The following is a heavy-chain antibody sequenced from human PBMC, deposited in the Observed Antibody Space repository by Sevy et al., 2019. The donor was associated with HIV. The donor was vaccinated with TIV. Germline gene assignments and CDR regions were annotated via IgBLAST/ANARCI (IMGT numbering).Heavy chain of an antibody. V-gene: IGHV4-59*08. CDR3: AGKNGCGRGDS. D-gene: IGHD2-8*01. CDR2: IYYNGHI. J-gene: IGHJ5*01. CDR1: GGSITSLY. Sequence: SETLSLTCTVSGGSITSLYWNWIRQPPGKGLEWIANIYYNGHINYNPSLKSRVTLSLDTSKNQFSLRLTSVTAADTVMYYSAGKNGCGRGDSWGKGTLVTVSS.